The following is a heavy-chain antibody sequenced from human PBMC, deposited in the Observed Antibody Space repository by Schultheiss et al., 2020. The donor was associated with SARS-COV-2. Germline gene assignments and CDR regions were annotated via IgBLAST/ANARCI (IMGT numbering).Heavy chain of an antibody. CDR1: GFPFSSYG. Sequence: GESLKISCVASGFPFSSYGMHWVRQATGKGLEWVSAIGTAGDTYYPGSVKGRFTISRDNAKNSLYLQMNSLRAEDTAVYYCAREGETSGSYSVHFDYWGQGTLVTVSS. J-gene: IGHJ4*02. D-gene: IGHD1-26*01. CDR3: AREGETSGSYSVHFDY. CDR2: IGTAGDT. V-gene: IGHV3-13*01.